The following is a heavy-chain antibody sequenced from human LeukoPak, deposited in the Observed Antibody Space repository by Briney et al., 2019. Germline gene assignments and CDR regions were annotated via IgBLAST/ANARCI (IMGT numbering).Heavy chain of an antibody. V-gene: IGHV4-39*01. Sequence: KPSETLSLTCTVSGGAISGRRDYWGWIRQPPGKGLEWIASIYYSGSTHYNPSLKSRVTISVDTSRNQFSLELRTATAADTAMYYCARHYGPWGQGTLVTVSS. CDR2: IYYSGST. D-gene: IGHD3-10*01. CDR3: ARHYGP. CDR1: GGAISGRRDY. J-gene: IGHJ5*02.